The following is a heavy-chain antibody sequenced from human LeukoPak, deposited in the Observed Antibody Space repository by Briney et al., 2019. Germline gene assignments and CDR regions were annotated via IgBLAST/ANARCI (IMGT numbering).Heavy chain of an antibody. Sequence: GGSLRLSCAASGFTFSSSGMHWVRQAPGKGLEWVAVISYDGSNKYYADSVKGRFTISRDNSKNTLYLQMNSLRAEDTAVYYCAKDDSGWLLDYWGQGTLVTVSS. CDR2: ISYDGSNK. CDR3: AKDDSGWLLDY. J-gene: IGHJ4*02. D-gene: IGHD1-26*01. V-gene: IGHV3-30*18. CDR1: GFTFSSSG.